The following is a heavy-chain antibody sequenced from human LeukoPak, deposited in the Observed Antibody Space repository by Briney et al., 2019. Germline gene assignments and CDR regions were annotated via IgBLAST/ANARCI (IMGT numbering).Heavy chain of an antibody. J-gene: IGHJ4*02. D-gene: IGHD2-15*01. CDR1: GGSISSGGYY. Sequence: SETLSLTCTVSGGSISSGGYYWSWIRQPPGKGLEWIGYIYHSGSTYYNPSLKSRVTISVDRSKNQFSLKLSSVTAADTAVYYCARGAVSLYYFDYWGQGTLVTVSS. V-gene: IGHV4-30-2*01. CDR2: IYHSGST. CDR3: ARGAVSLYYFDY.